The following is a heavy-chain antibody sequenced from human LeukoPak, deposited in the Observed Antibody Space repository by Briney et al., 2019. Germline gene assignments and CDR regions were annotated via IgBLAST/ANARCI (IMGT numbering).Heavy chain of an antibody. J-gene: IGHJ1*01. CDR3: ARDMTTATTCYLEH. D-gene: IGHD4-17*01. CDR1: GFTFSNYA. V-gene: IGHV3-21*06. CDR2: ISSSSNYI. Sequence: GGSLRLSCAASGFTFSNYAMTWVRQAPGKGLEWVSSISSSSNYIYYADSVKGRFSISRDDAKNLLFLQMNGLRVEDTAVYYCARDMTTATTCYLEHWGQGTLVTVSS.